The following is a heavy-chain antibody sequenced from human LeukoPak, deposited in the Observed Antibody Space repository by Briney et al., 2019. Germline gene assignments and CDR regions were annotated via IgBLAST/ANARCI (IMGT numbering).Heavy chain of an antibody. D-gene: IGHD2-15*01. CDR3: ARLFSGGAYYFDY. CDR1: GFTFSSYW. V-gene: IGHV3-7*03. Sequence: GGSLRLSCAASGFTFSSYWMSWVRQAPGKGMEGVANIKQDGSGKYYVDSVKGRFTISRDNAKNSLYLQMNSLRAEDTAVYYCARLFSGGAYYFDYWGQGTLVTVSS. J-gene: IGHJ4*02. CDR2: IKQDGSGK.